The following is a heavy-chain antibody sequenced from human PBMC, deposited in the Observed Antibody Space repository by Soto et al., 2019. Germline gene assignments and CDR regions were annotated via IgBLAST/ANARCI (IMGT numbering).Heavy chain of an antibody. V-gene: IGHV4-39*01. CDR1: GGSISSSSYY. Sequence: XATLSLTCTVSGGSISSSSYYWGWIRQPPGKGLEWIGSIYYSGSTYYNPSPKSRVTISVDTSKNQFSLELSSVTAADTAVYYCARQTHYYDSSGYYPYYYGMDVCGQRTTVTVSS. CDR3: ARQTHYYDSSGYYPYYYGMDV. D-gene: IGHD3-22*01. CDR2: IYYSGST. J-gene: IGHJ6*02.